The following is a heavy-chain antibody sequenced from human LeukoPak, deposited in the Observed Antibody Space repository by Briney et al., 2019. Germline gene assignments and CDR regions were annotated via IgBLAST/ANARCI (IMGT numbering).Heavy chain of an antibody. CDR3: ARYLRVGATDYFDY. Sequence: SETLSLTCTASGGSISSYYWSWIRQPPGKGLEWIGYIYYSGSTNCNPSLKSRVTISVDTSKNQFSLKLSSVTAADTAVYYCARYLRVGATDYFDYWGQGTLVTVSS. CDR1: GGSISSYY. CDR2: IYYSGST. D-gene: IGHD1-26*01. V-gene: IGHV4-59*08. J-gene: IGHJ4*02.